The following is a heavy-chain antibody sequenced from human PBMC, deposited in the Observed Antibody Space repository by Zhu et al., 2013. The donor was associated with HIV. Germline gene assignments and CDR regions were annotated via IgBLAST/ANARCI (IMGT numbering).Heavy chain of an antibody. CDR1: GYTFTSYA. D-gene: IGHD6-13*01. Sequence: QVQLVQSGAEVKKPGASVKVSCKASGYTFTSYAMHWVRQAPGQRLEWMGWINAGNGNTKYSQKFQGRVTITRDTSASTAYMELSSLRSEDTAVYYCARDGGPQLVHYYYYGMDVWGQGTTVTVS. V-gene: IGHV1-3*01. CDR2: INAGNGNT. CDR3: ARDGGPQLVHYYYYGMDV. J-gene: IGHJ6*02.